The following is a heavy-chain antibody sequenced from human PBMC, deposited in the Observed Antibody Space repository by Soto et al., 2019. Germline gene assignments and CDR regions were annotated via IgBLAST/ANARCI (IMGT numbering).Heavy chain of an antibody. J-gene: IGHJ5*02. CDR2: IYYNGTT. Sequence: QLQLQESGPGLVKPSETLSLTCIVSGGAIGNYYWSWIRQPPGKGLEWIGYIYYNGTTHYNPSLRSRVTISVDMSKNHLSLTLTSVTAADTAMYCCARSFYPWGQGTLVIVSS. V-gene: IGHV4-59*01. CDR3: ARSFYP. CDR1: GGAIGNYY.